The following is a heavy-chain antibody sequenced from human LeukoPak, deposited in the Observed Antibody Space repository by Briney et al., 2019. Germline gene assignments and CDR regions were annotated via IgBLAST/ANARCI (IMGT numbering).Heavy chain of an antibody. D-gene: IGHD3-10*01. CDR1: GYSFTSYW. CDR2: IYPGDSDT. CDR3: ARPHGSGSYYGDAFDI. Sequence: GESLKISCKGSGYSFTSYWIGWVRQMPGKGLEWMGIIYPGDSDTRYSPSFQGQVTISADKSLSTAYLQWSSLKASDTAMYYCARPHGSGSYYGDAFDIWGQGTMVTVSS. J-gene: IGHJ3*02. V-gene: IGHV5-51*01.